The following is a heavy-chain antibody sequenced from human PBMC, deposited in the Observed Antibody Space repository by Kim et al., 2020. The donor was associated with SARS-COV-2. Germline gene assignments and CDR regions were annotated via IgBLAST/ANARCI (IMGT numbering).Heavy chain of an antibody. CDR1: GGSVSSGSYY. D-gene: IGHD2-2*01. J-gene: IGHJ6*02. CDR2: IYYSGST. Sequence: SETLSLTCTVSGGSVSSGSYYWSWIRQPPGKGLEWIGYIYYSGSTNYNPSLKSRVTISVDTSKNQFSLKLSSVTAADTAVYYCARDRVISVVVPAAIPYGMDVWGQGTTVTVSS. V-gene: IGHV4-61*01. CDR3: ARDRVISVVVPAAIPYGMDV.